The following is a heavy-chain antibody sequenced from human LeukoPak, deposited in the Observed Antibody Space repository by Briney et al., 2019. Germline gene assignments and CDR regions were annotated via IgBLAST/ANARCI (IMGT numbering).Heavy chain of an antibody. D-gene: IGHD3-3*01. CDR2: ISSSSSYI. CDR1: GFTFSSYS. Sequence: GGSLRLSCAASGFTFSSYSMNWVRQAPGKGLEWVSSISSSSSYIYYADSVKGRFTISRDNAKNSLYLQMNSLRAEDTAVYYCARDEADYDFWSGYHYYYYGMDVWGQGTTVTVSS. J-gene: IGHJ6*02. V-gene: IGHV3-21*01. CDR3: ARDEADYDFWSGYHYYYYGMDV.